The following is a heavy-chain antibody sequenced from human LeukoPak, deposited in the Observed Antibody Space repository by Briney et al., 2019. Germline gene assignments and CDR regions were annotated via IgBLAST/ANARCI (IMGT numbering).Heavy chain of an antibody. D-gene: IGHD2/OR15-2a*01. J-gene: IGHJ4*02. CDR1: GFTFSSSA. Sequence: GGSLRLSXAASGFTFSSSAMSWVRQAPGKGLEWVANINQDGSAKHYIDSVKGRFTISRDNAKKSVYLQMDSLRAEDTAAYYCARSLWPEDFWGQGTLVTVSS. CDR2: INQDGSAK. V-gene: IGHV3-7*01. CDR3: ARSLWPEDF.